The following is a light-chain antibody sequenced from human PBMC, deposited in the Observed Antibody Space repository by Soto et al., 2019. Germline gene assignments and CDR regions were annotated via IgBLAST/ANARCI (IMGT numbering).Light chain of an antibody. CDR2: SSD. V-gene: IGLV1-44*01. CDR1: SSNIGSHT. J-gene: IGLJ1*01. CDR3: AAWDDSLIGYV. Sequence: QTVVTQPPSASETPGQRVTISCSGSSSNIGSHTVNWYQQVPGTAPKLLIYSSDRRPSGVPDRFSGSKSGTSASLAISGLQSEDEADYHCAAWDDSLIGYVFGTGTKLTVL.